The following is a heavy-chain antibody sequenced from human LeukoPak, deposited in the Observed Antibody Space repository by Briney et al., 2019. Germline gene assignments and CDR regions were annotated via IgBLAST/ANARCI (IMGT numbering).Heavy chain of an antibody. D-gene: IGHD1-26*01. CDR2: IYPGDSET. Sequence: GESLKISCKGFGYSFTSYWIAWVRQIPGKGLEWMGVIYPGDSETRYSPSFQGQVIISASKSITTAYLQWSTLKASDTAIYYCARHEVGHTPDGFDIWGQGTMVTVSS. CDR3: ARHEVGHTPDGFDI. V-gene: IGHV5-51*01. J-gene: IGHJ3*02. CDR1: GYSFTSYW.